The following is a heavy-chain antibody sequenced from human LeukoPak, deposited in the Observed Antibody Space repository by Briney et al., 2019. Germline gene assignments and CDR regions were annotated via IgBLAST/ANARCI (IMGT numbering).Heavy chain of an antibody. J-gene: IGHJ6*02. Sequence: QAGRSLRLSCTVSGFTFGDHAMSWVRQAPGKGLEWVGFIRSETYGGTTEYAASVKGRFIISRDDSTSIAYLQMNSLKTEDTAVYYCTRGPIQLWLYHGMDVWGQGTTVTVSS. CDR2: IRSETYGGTT. CDR1: GFTFGDHA. V-gene: IGHV3-49*04. CDR3: TRGPIQLWLYHGMDV. D-gene: IGHD5-18*01.